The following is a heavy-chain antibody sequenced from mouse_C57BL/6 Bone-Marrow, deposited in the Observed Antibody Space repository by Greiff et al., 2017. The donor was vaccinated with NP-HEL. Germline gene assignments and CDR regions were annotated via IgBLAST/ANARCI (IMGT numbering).Heavy chain of an antibody. CDR2: INPSSGYT. CDR1: GYTFTSYT. V-gene: IGHV1-4*01. CDR3: ARSTMVTTGAMDY. J-gene: IGHJ4*01. Sequence: QVQLQQSGAELARPGASVKMSCKASGYTFTSYTMHWVKQRPGQGLEWIGYINPSSGYTKYNQKFKDKATWTADKSSSTAYMQLSSLTSEDSAVYYCARSTMVTTGAMDYWGQGTSVTVSS. D-gene: IGHD2-2*01.